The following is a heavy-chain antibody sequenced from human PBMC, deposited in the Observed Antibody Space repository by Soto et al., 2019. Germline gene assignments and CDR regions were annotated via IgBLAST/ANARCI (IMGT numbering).Heavy chain of an antibody. CDR3: ARAPIAGAVTSRYWYFDL. V-gene: IGHV3-66*01. D-gene: IGHD4-17*01. Sequence: GGSLRLSCAASGFTVSADYMSWVRQAPGKGLEWVSVIYTGGTTNYADSVKGRFTISRDNSKNTLYLQMNSLRAEDTAVYYCARAPIAGAVTSRYWYFDLWGRGTLVTVSS. CDR2: IYTGGTT. CDR1: GFTVSADY. J-gene: IGHJ2*01.